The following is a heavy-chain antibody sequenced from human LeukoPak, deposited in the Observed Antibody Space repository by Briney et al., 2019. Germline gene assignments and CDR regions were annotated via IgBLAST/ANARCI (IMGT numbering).Heavy chain of an antibody. CDR3: ARGDTITYYCMDV. D-gene: IGHD5-12*01. Sequence: SETLSLTCTVSGDSISGSYWNWIRQPPGKGLEWIGYVYDSGSTTYNPSLKSRVTISLDTSKNQFSLKLSSVTAADTAVYYCARGDTITYYCMDVWGKGTTVTVSS. J-gene: IGHJ6*03. V-gene: IGHV4-59*08. CDR2: VYDSGST. CDR1: GDSISGSY.